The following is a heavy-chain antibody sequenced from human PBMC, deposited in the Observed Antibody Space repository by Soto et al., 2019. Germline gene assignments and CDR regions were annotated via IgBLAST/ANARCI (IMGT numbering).Heavy chain of an antibody. D-gene: IGHD1-7*01. CDR2: MNPNSGKT. V-gene: IGHV1-8*01. CDR3: ARGPRTGTTSDY. CDR1: GYTFTCYD. J-gene: IGHJ4*02. Sequence: QVQLVQSGAEVKKPGASVKVSCKASGYTFTCYDINWVRQATGQGLEWMGWMNPNSGKTGYAQKFQGRVTMTRNTSIITAYMELSSLRSEDTAVYYCARGPRTGTTSDYWGQGTLVTVSS.